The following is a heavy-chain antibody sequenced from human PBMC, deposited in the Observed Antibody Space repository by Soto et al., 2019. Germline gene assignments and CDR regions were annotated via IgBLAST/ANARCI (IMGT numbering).Heavy chain of an antibody. Sequence: EVQLVESGGGLVKPGGYLRLSCAASGFTFGTYTRNWVRQVPGKGLECVSSIGTTSSYIYYADSVRGRFTISRDNAGASVYLQMISLRAEDTAVYDCARVMGGGCSRYYYYSIVVWGQGTTVTVSS. CDR1: GFTFGTYT. V-gene: IGHV3-21*01. CDR2: IGTTSSYI. CDR3: ARVMGGGCSRYYYYSIVV. J-gene: IGHJ6*02. D-gene: IGHD3-10*01.